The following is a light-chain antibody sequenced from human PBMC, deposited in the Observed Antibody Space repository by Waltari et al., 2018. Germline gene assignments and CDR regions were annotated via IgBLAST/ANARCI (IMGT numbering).Light chain of an antibody. Sequence: DIQMTQSPSSLPASVGDTVTIACRASHNIGKYLNWYQQTQGKATKVLIHNASTLQRGVAPRFGCTGSGLEFTLTITNLQPYDFATYGGQETHTARRKFGQGT. CDR2: NAS. CDR3: QETHTARRK. CDR1: HNIGKY. V-gene: IGKV1-39*01. J-gene: IGKJ2*01.